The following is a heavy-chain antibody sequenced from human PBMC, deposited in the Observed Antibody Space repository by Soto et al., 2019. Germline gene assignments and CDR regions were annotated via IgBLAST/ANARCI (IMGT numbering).Heavy chain of an antibody. CDR3: ARVGGYDILTGYSTPRYYYYYGMDV. Sequence: ASVKVSCKASGYTFTSYAMHWVRQAPGQRLEWMGWINAGNGNTKYSRKFQGRVTITRDTSASTAYMELSSLRSEDTAVYYCARVGGYDILTGYSTPRYYYYYGMDVWGQGTTVTVSS. D-gene: IGHD3-9*01. CDR2: INAGNGNT. V-gene: IGHV1-3*01. CDR1: GYTFTSYA. J-gene: IGHJ6*02.